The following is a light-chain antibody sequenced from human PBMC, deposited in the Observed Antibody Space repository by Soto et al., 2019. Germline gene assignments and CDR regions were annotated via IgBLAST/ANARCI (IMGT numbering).Light chain of an antibody. CDR1: QSISSY. Sequence: DIQMTQSPSSLSASVGDRVTITCRASQSISSYLNWYQQKPGKAPKLLIYAASSLQSGVPSRFSGSRSGTDFTLTISSLQPEDFATCYCHHTYSTPPYTFGQGTKLEIK. V-gene: IGKV1-39*01. CDR3: HHTYSTPPYT. CDR2: AAS. J-gene: IGKJ2*01.